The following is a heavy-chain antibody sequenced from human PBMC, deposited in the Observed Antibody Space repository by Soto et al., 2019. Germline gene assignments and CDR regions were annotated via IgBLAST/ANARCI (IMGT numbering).Heavy chain of an antibody. CDR2: VLFDGSSQ. V-gene: IGHV3-30*02. CDR3: AKLPTVVSPNYFDY. Sequence: PGGSLRLSCKASQSTFSLYTMHWVRQAPGKGLEWVAVVLFDGSSQYYADSVKGRVTISRDNSKSTLFLDMTSLRTEDTAVYYCAKLPTVVSPNYFDYWGQGTLVTVSS. J-gene: IGHJ4*02. CDR1: QSTFSLYT. D-gene: IGHD2-15*01.